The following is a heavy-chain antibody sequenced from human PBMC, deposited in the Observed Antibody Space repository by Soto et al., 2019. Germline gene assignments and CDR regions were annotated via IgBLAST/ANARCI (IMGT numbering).Heavy chain of an antibody. Sequence: PGGSLRLSCAASGFTFSTYAMSWVRQAPGKGLEWVSALSAGGGSTYYADSVKGRFSISRDNSMNALYLQMNSLRIEDTAVYYCARDDIGAPNAFDMWGQGTMVTVSS. CDR2: LSAGGGST. V-gene: IGHV3-23*01. CDR3: ARDDIGAPNAFDM. D-gene: IGHD2-15*01. CDR1: GFTFSTYA. J-gene: IGHJ3*02.